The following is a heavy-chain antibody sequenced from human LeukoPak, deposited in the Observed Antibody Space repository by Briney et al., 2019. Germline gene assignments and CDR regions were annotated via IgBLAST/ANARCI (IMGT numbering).Heavy chain of an antibody. Sequence: GGSLRLSCAASGLTFSYFWMHWVRQPPGKGLVWVALVKGDGRTTIYADSVKGRFTTSRDNAKNTLDLQMNSLRADASGVYYCATGHSYGYDYWGQGVLVTVSS. J-gene: IGHJ4*02. CDR2: VKGDGRTT. CDR3: ATGHSYGYDY. CDR1: GLTFSYFW. V-gene: IGHV3-74*01. D-gene: IGHD5-18*01.